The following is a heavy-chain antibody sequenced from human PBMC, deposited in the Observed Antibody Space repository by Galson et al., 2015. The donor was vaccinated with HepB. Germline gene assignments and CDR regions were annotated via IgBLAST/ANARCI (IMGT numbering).Heavy chain of an antibody. Sequence: SLRLSCAASGFTFSSYSMNWVRQAPGKGLEWVSSISSSSSYIYYADSVKGRFTISRDNAKNSLYLQMNSLRAEDTAVYYCASIVVPAAIRDYWGQGTLVTVSS. D-gene: IGHD2-2*02. CDR2: ISSSSSYI. J-gene: IGHJ4*02. V-gene: IGHV3-21*01. CDR1: GFTFSSYS. CDR3: ASIVVPAAIRDY.